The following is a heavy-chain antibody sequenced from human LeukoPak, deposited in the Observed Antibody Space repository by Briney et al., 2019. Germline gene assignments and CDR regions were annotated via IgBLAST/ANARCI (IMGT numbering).Heavy chain of an antibody. Sequence: KPSETLSLTCTVSGGTISIYYWSWIRQPAGKGLEWIGRIYTSGSTNYNPSLKIRVTMSVDTFKNQFSLKLSSVTAADTAVYYCARCSTGTYYYYYYMDVWGKGTTVILSS. D-gene: IGHD1-1*01. CDR2: IYTSGST. CDR3: ARCSTGTYYYYYYMDV. V-gene: IGHV4-4*07. CDR1: GGTISIYY. J-gene: IGHJ6*03.